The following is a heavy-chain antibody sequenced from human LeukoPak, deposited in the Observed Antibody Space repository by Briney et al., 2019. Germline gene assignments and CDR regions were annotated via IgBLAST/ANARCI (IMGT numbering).Heavy chain of an antibody. CDR3: AREVVTMVRGVIVDY. J-gene: IGHJ4*02. Sequence: SETLSLACTVSGGSISSGSYYWSWIRQPAGKGLEWIGRIYTSGSTNYNPSLKSRVTISVDTSKNQFSLKLSSVTAADTAVYYCAREVVTMVRGVIVDYWGQGTLVTVSS. CDR2: IYTSGST. V-gene: IGHV4-61*02. CDR1: GGSISSGSYY. D-gene: IGHD3-10*01.